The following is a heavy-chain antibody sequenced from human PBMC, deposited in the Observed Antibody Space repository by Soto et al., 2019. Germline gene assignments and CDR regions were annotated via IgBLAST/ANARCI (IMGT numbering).Heavy chain of an antibody. CDR1: GFSVSSNY. CDR2: IYSGGST. V-gene: IGHV3-53*01. D-gene: IGHD3-3*01. J-gene: IGHJ6*02. Sequence: PGGSLRLSCAASGFSVSSNYMSWVRQAPGKGLEWVSVIYSGGSTYYADSVKGRFTISRDNSKNTLYLQMNSLRAEDTAVYYCARGGVTIFGVVIIPYGMDVWGQGTTVTVSS. CDR3: ARGGVTIFGVVIIPYGMDV.